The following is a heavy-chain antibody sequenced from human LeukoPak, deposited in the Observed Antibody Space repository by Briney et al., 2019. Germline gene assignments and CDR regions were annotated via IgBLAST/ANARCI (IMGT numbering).Heavy chain of an antibody. Sequence: QPGGSLGLSCAASGFTVGANSMTWVRQAPGKGLECVSVVYSGNNSFYADSVRGRFTISRDKSKNTLYLQMNSLKVEDTAVYYCAKIASVWYEIDSWGQGTLVTVSS. D-gene: IGHD6-19*01. CDR3: AKIASVWYEIDS. CDR2: VYSGNNS. CDR1: GFTVGANS. J-gene: IGHJ4*02. V-gene: IGHV3-53*01.